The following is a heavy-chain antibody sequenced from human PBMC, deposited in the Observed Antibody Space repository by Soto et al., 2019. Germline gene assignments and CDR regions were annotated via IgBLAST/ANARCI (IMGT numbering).Heavy chain of an antibody. Sequence: EVQLVESGGGLVQPGGSLRISCAASGFTFSSYWMSWVRQAPGKGLEWVANIKQDGSEKYYVDTVKGRFTISRDNAKNSLYLQMNRLRAEDTAVYYCARQRVWFGELLSMGYWLDPWGQGTLVTVSS. CDR3: ARQRVWFGELLSMGYWLDP. CDR1: GFTFSSYW. CDR2: IKQDGSEK. J-gene: IGHJ5*02. D-gene: IGHD3-10*01. V-gene: IGHV3-7*01.